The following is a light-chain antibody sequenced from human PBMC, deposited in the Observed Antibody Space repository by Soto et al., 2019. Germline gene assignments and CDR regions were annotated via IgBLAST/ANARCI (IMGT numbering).Light chain of an antibody. J-gene: IGKJ1*01. CDR1: QSISSSY. CDR3: QQYSSSRT. CDR2: GGS. V-gene: IGKV3-20*01. Sequence: EIVLTQSPGTLSLSPEERATLSCRASQSISSSYLAWYQQKPGQAPRLLIYGGSSRATGIPVRFSGSGSETDFTLTITRLEPEDFAVYYCQQYSSSRTFGQGTKV.